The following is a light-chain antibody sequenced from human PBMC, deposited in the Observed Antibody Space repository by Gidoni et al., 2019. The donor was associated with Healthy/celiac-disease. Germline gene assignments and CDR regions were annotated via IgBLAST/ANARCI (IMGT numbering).Light chain of an antibody. V-gene: IGKV1-39*01. J-gene: IGKJ1*01. CDR3: QQSYSTLVT. CDR2: AAS. CDR1: QSISSY. Sequence: DIQMTQSPSSLSASVGDRVTITCRASQSISSYLNWYQQKPGKAPKLLIYAASSLQSGVPSRFSGSGSGTDFTLTISSLQPEDFATYYCQQSYSTLVTFGQGTKVENK.